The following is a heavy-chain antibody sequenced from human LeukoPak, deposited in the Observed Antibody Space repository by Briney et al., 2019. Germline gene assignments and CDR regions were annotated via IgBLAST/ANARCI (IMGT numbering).Heavy chain of an antibody. CDR2: IQYDGSNE. D-gene: IGHD1-26*01. CDR3: AKAHSGSCFDY. CDR1: GFTFSTYD. V-gene: IGHV3-30*02. Sequence: PGGSLRLSCAASGFTFSTYDMHWVRQAPGKGLEWVAFIQYDGSNEHYADSVRGRFSISRDQSKNTLYLQMNSLRAEDTAVYYCAKAHSGSCFDYWGQGTLVTVSS. J-gene: IGHJ4*02.